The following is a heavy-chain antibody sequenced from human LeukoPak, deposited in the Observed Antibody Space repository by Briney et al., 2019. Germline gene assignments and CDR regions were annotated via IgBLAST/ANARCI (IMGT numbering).Heavy chain of an antibody. CDR1: GFTFSSYW. CDR3: AKDGTWSSSSPVDY. V-gene: IGHV3-23*01. Sequence: PGGSLRLSCAASGFTFSSYWMSWVRQAPGKGLEWVSAISGSGGSTYYADSVKGRFTISRDNSKNTLYLQMNSLRAEDTAVYYCAKDGTWSSSSPVDYWGQGTLVTVSS. D-gene: IGHD6-6*01. J-gene: IGHJ4*02. CDR2: ISGSGGST.